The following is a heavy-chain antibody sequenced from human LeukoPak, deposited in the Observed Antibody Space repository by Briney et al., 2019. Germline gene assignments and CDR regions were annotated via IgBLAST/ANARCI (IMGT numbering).Heavy chain of an antibody. J-gene: IGHJ6*02. CDR1: GLTFNNYW. D-gene: IGHD1-1*01. Sequence: GGSLRLSCAASGLTFNNYWIHWVRQVPGKGLVWVSRINNDGSSASYVDSVKGRFTISRDNAENTLFLQMNSLRAEDTAVYYCARRGTGHGMDVWGQGTTVIVSS. CDR3: ARRGTGHGMDV. CDR2: INNDGSSA. V-gene: IGHV3-74*01.